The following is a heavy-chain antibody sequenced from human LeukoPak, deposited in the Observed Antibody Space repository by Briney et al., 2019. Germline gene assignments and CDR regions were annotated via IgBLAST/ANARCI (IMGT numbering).Heavy chain of an antibody. J-gene: IGHJ4*02. CDR2: IDNSGAVT. V-gene: IGHV3-23*01. D-gene: IGHD5-24*01. CDR3: AIVATVTANFNY. CDR1: GFTFSSYA. Sequence: GGSLILSCAASGFTFSSYAMNWVRQAPGKGLEWVSAIDNSGAVTYYADSVKGRFTISRDNSKNTLYLQMSSLRVEDTAIYYCAIVATVTANFNYWGQGTLLTVSS.